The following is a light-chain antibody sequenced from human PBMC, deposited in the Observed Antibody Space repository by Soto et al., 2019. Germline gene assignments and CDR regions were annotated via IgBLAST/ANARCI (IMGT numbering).Light chain of an antibody. V-gene: IGKV1-39*01. CDR3: QQSYSTTWT. CDR1: QSINSW. Sequence: DIQMTQSPSTLSASVVDRVTITCRASQSINSWLAWYQQKPGKAPKLLIYAASSLQSGVPSRFSGSGSETDFTLTISSLQPEDFATYSCQQSYSTTWTFGQGTKVDIK. J-gene: IGKJ1*01. CDR2: AAS.